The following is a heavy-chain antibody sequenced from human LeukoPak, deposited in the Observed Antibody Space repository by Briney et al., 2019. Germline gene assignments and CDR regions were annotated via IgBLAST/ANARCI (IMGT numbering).Heavy chain of an antibody. CDR1: GGSLTVYF. J-gene: IGHJ4*02. V-gene: IGHV4-59*01. D-gene: IGHD1-1*01. Sequence: SETLSLTCTVSGGSLTVYFWNWVRQSPGKGLEWIGYSYYSRSFNDSPSISSRVTISVATSKHQISLSLRSVTAEDSAVYYCPRAETQHFDYWGQGTRVIVSS. CDR2: SYYSRSF. CDR3: PRAETQHFDY.